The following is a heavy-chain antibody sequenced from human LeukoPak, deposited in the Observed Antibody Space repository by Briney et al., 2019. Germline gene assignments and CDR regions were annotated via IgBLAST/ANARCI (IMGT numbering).Heavy chain of an antibody. Sequence: PSETLSLTCTVSGGSISSYHWSWIRQPAGKGLEWIGRMSISGSTNYNPSLKSRVTMSVDTSKNQLSLKLSSVTAADTAVYYCARGSREMTTISDYWGQGTLVTVSS. CDR1: GGSISSYH. D-gene: IGHD5-24*01. J-gene: IGHJ4*02. V-gene: IGHV4-4*07. CDR3: ARGSREMTTISDY. CDR2: MSISGST.